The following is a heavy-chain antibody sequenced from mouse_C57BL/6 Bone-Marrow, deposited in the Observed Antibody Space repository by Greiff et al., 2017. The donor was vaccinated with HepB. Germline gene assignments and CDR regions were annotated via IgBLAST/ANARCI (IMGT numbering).Heavy chain of an antibody. V-gene: IGHV1-7*01. CDR3: ARYGY. Sequence: VQLQQSGAELAKPGASVKLSCKASGYTFTSYWMHWVKQRPGQGLEWIGYINPSSGYTKYNQKFKDKATVTADKSSSTAYMQLSSLTYEDSAVYYCARYGYWGQGTTLTVSS. CDR1: GYTFTSYW. CDR2: INPSSGYT. D-gene: IGHD1-1*02. J-gene: IGHJ2*01.